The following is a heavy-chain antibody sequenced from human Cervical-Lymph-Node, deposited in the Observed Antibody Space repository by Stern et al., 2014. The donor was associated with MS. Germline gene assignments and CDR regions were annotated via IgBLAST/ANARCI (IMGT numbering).Heavy chain of an antibody. CDR2: MKPTRGNK. CDR1: GYTFTNYN. J-gene: IGHJ6*02. D-gene: IGHD3-10*01. CDR3: ARVRFYGSGIYYALGDGMDV. V-gene: IGHV1-8*01. Sequence: VQLVESGAEVKKPGASVKVSCKASGYTFTNYNIDWVRQATGQGLEWMGWMKPTRGNKGYAQRFQGRVTMTRDTSTSTAYMELSSLKAEDTAVYYCARVRFYGSGIYYALGDGMDVWGQGTTVTVSS.